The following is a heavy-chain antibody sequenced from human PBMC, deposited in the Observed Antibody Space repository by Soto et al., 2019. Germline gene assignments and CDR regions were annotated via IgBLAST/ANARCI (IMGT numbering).Heavy chain of an antibody. J-gene: IGHJ6*02. V-gene: IGHV3-7*03. Sequence: GGSLRLSCAASGFPFSIYWMSLVRQSPGKGLEWVANIKQDGSEKYYVDSVKGRFTISRDNAKNSLYLQMNSLRDEDTAVYYSAREGGCSSTSCHYGMDVWGQGTTVTVSS. CDR2: IKQDGSEK. CDR3: AREGGCSSTSCHYGMDV. CDR1: GFPFSIYW. D-gene: IGHD2-2*01.